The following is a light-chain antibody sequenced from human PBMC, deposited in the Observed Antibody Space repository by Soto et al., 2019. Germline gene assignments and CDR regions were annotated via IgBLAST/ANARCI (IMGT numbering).Light chain of an antibody. Sequence: DIQMTQSPSTPSASVGDRVTITCRASQSISSWLAWYQQKPGKAPKLLIYKASSLESGVPSRFSGSGSGTEFTLTISSLQPDDFATYYCQEYKSYSTFGQGTKLEIK. J-gene: IGKJ2*01. CDR1: QSISSW. CDR3: QEYKSYST. V-gene: IGKV1-5*03. CDR2: KAS.